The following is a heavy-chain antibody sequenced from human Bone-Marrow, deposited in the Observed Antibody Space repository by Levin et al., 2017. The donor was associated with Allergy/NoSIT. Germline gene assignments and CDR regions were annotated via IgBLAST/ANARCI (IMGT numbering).Heavy chain of an antibody. CDR2: VSWNSGTI. CDR1: GFTFTDYA. D-gene: IGHD4-23*01. Sequence: SCAASGFTFTDYAIHWIRQAPGRGLEWVSGVSWNSGTIGYADSVQGRFTIPRDNAKNSLYLQMNSLRTEDTDLYFCARHKDYGGNGYYYYGMHVWGQGTTVTVSS. V-gene: IGHV3-9*01. J-gene: IGHJ6*02. CDR3: ARHKDYGGNGYYYYGMHV.